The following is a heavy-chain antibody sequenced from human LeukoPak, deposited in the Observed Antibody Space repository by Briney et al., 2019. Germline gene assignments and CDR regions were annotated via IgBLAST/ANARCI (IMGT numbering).Heavy chain of an antibody. V-gene: IGHV4-4*01. Sequence: PSETLSLTCAVSGGSISSSNWWSWVRQPPGQGLGWIGEIYHSGSTNYNPSLKSRVTISVDKSKNQFSLKLSSVTAADTAVYCCAREASSGWNDAFDIWGQGAMVTVSS. CDR2: IYHSGST. CDR1: GGSISSSNW. J-gene: IGHJ3*02. CDR3: AREASSGWNDAFDI. D-gene: IGHD6-19*01.